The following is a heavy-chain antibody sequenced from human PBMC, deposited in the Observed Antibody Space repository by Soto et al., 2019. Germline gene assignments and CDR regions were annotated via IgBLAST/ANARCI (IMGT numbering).Heavy chain of an antibody. D-gene: IGHD3-22*01. J-gene: IGHJ4*02. CDR3: ARADPRYYYDSSGYSPDY. CDR1: GFTFSSYW. CDR2: INSDGSST. Sequence: GWSLRLSCAASGFTFSSYWMHWVRQAPGKGLVWVSRINSDGSSTSYADSVKGRFTISRDNAKNTLYLQMNSLRAEDTAVYYCARADPRYYYDSSGYSPDYRRKGTLVTVSS. V-gene: IGHV3-74*01.